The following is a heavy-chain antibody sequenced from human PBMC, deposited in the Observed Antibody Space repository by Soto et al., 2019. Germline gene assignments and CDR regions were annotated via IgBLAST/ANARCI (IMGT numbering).Heavy chain of an antibody. V-gene: IGHV3-11*01. CDR2: ISSSGSTI. CDR3: ARDTIFGVVIASGYYMDV. J-gene: IGHJ6*03. D-gene: IGHD3-3*01. CDR1: GFTFSDYY. Sequence: GGSLRLCCAASGFTFSDYYMSWIRQAPGKGLEWVSYISSSGSTIYYADSVKGRFTISRDNAKNSLYLQMNSLRAEDTAVYYCARDTIFGVVIASGYYMDVWGKGTTVTVSS.